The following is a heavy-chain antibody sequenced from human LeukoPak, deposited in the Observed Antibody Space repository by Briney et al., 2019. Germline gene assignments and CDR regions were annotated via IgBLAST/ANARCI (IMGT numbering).Heavy chain of an antibody. J-gene: IGHJ3*02. D-gene: IGHD2-21*02. CDR1: GFTFSSYS. CDR3: ARDLPAYCGGDCYDDAFDI. CDR2: IISSSSTI. V-gene: IGHV3-48*01. Sequence: PGGSLRLSCAASGFTFSSYSMNWVRQAPGKGLEWVSYIISSSSTIYYADSVKGRFTISRDNAKNSLYLQMNSLRAEDTAVYYCARDLPAYCGGDCYDDAFDIWGQGTVVTVSS.